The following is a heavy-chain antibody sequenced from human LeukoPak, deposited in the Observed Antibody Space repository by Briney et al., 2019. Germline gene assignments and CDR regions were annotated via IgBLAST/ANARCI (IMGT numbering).Heavy chain of an antibody. Sequence: ASVKVSCKASGYTFTSYALSRVRQAPGQGLEWMGWLNINNGNTKYAQKFQGRVTMTRITSTNTAYLELRNLISDDTAVYYCVRDLTPSFCTSGSCPYGGYFDHWGQGTLVTVSS. CDR1: GYTFTSYA. J-gene: IGHJ4*02. CDR3: VRDLTPSFCTSGSCPYGGYFDH. V-gene: IGHV1-18*04. D-gene: IGHD2-15*01. CDR2: LNINNGNT.